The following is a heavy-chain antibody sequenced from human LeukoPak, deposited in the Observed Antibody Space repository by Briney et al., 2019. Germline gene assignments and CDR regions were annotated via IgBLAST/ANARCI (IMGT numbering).Heavy chain of an antibody. CDR3: AREFVSGSGSHLFDY. CDR1: GFTFSSYG. CDR2: IWYDGSNK. D-gene: IGHD3-10*01. V-gene: IGHV3-33*01. Sequence: GGSLRLSCAASGFTFSSYGMHWVSQAPGKGLEWVAVIWYDGSNKYYADSVKGRFTISRDNSKNTLYLQMNSLRAEDTAVYYCAREFVSGSGSHLFDYWGQGTLVTVSS. J-gene: IGHJ4*02.